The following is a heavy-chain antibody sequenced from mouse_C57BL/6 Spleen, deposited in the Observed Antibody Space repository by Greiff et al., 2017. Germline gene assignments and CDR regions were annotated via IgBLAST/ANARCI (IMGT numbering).Heavy chain of an antibody. J-gene: IGHJ2*01. V-gene: IGHV1-69*01. D-gene: IGHD3-2*02. CDR1: GYTFTSYW. CDR3: AKSMDSSSYVDY. Sequence: QVQLQQPGAELVMPGASVKLSCQASGYTFTSYWMPWVKQRPGQGLEWIGEIAPSDSYTNYNQQFKGKSTLTVDKSSSTAYMQLSSLTSEDSAVYYCAKSMDSSSYVDYWGQGTTLTVSS. CDR2: IAPSDSYT.